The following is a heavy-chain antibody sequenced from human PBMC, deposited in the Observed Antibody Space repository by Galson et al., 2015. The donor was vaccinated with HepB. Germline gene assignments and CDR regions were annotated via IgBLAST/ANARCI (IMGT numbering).Heavy chain of an antibody. J-gene: IGHJ6*02. V-gene: IGHV1-69*08. Sequence: SVKVSCKASGGTFSSYTISWVRQAPGQGLEWMGRIIPILGTANYAQKFQGRVTITADKSTSTAYMELSSLRSEDTAVYYCARYLFYGSGSYNYYGMDVWGQGTTVTVSS. D-gene: IGHD3-10*01. CDR1: GGTFSSYT. CDR3: ARYLFYGSGSYNYYGMDV. CDR2: IIPILGTA.